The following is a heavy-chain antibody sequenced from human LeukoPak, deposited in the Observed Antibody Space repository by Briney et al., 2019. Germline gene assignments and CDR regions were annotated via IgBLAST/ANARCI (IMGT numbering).Heavy chain of an antibody. CDR3: ARTAEGGYIGYFYYYYMDV. V-gene: IGHV4-59*01. CDR2: IYYSGST. Sequence: PSETLSLTCTVSGGSISSYYWSWIRQPPGKGLEWIGYIYYSGSTNHNPSLKSRVTISVDTSKNQFSLKLRSVTAADTAVYHCARTAEGGYIGYFYYYYMDVWGKGTTVTISS. D-gene: IGHD5-18*01. J-gene: IGHJ6*03. CDR1: GGSISSYY.